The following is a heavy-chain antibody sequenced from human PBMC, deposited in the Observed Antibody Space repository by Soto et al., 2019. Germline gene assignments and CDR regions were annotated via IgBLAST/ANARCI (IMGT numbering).Heavy chain of an antibody. Sequence: SETLSLTCTVSGGSISSYYWIWIRQPAGKGLEWIGRIYTSGSTNYNPSLKSRVTMSVDTSKNQFSLKLSSVTAADTAVYYCARDGPAHYYDSSGYYPDAFDIWGQGTMVTVSS. CDR1: GGSISSYY. D-gene: IGHD3-22*01. CDR3: ARDGPAHYYDSSGYYPDAFDI. V-gene: IGHV4-4*07. CDR2: IYTSGST. J-gene: IGHJ3*02.